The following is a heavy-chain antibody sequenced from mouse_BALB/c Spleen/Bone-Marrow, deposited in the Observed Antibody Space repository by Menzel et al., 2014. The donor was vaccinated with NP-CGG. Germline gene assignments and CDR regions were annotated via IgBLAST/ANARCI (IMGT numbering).Heavy chain of an antibody. CDR1: GFAFSSYD. CDR2: ISSGGSYT. J-gene: IGHJ3*01. V-gene: IGHV5-9*02. D-gene: IGHD2-4*01. CDR3: ARNYDYGFAS. Sequence: EVKLMESGGGLVKPGGSLKLSCAASGFAFSSYDMSWVRRTPEKRLEWVATISSGGSYTYYPDSVKGRFTISRDNARNTLYLQMSSLRSEDTALYYCARNYDYGFASWGQGTLVTVSA.